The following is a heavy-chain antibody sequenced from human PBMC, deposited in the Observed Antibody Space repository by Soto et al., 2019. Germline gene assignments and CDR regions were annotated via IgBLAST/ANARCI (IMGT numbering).Heavy chain of an antibody. CDR1: GFTFSSYG. D-gene: IGHD1-26*01. Sequence: GGSLRLSCAASGFTFSSYGMHWVRQAPGKGLEWVAVISYDGSNKYYADSVKGRFTISRDNSKNTLYLQMNSLRAEDTAVYYCAKDRVSWELLMDAFDIWGQGTMVTVS. CDR3: AKDRVSWELLMDAFDI. J-gene: IGHJ3*02. CDR2: ISYDGSNK. V-gene: IGHV3-30*18.